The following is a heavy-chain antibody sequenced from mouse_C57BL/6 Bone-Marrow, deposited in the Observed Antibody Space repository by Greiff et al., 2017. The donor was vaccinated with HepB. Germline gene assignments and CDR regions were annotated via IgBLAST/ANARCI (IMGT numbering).Heavy chain of an antibody. V-gene: IGHV1-55*01. CDR2: IYPGSGST. J-gene: IGHJ2*01. CDR3: ARSPIYYYGRDFDY. Sequence: QVHVKQPGAELVKPGASVKMSCKASGYTFTSYWITWVKQRPGQGLEWIGDIYPGSGSTNYNEKFKSKATLTVDTSSSTAYMQLSSLTSEDSAVYYCARSPIYYYGRDFDYWGQGTTLTVSS. CDR1: GYTFTSYW. D-gene: IGHD1-1*01.